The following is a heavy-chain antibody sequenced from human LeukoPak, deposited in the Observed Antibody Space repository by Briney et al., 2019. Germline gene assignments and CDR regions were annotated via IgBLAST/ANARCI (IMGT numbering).Heavy chain of an antibody. V-gene: IGHV1-69*13. Sequence: GASVKVSCKASGGTFLNYAITWVRQAPGQGLEWVGGIIPISGTTNYAQTFQGRVTITSDESTSTAYMELSSLISNDTAVYYCAGTRSAVVVIPTAIMGWDYYYFMDVWGKGTTVTVSS. J-gene: IGHJ6*03. CDR2: IIPISGTT. CDR3: AGTRSAVVVIPTAIMGWDYYYFMDV. D-gene: IGHD2-2*02. CDR1: GGTFLNYA.